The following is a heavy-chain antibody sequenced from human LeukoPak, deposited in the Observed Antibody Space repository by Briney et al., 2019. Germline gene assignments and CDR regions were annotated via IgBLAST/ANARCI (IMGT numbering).Heavy chain of an antibody. D-gene: IGHD2-21*01. CDR3: ARSALYSNDAFDI. CDR2: ISASGDET. CDR1: GFSFSSYF. Sequence: PGGSLRLSCAASGFSFSSYFMTWARQPPGKGLEWVSAISASGDETHYADSVKGRFTISRDNAKNSLYLQMNSLRVEDTAVYYCARSALYSNDAFDIWGQGTMVTVSP. V-gene: IGHV3-21*01. J-gene: IGHJ3*02.